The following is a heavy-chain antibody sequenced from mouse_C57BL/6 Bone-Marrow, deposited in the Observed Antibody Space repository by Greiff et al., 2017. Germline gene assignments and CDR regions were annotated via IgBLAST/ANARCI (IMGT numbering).Heavy chain of an antibody. D-gene: IGHD4-1*01. Sequence: VQLQQSGAELARPGASVKLSCKASGYTFTSYGISWVKQRTGQGLEWIGEIYPRSGNTYYNETFKGKATLTADKSSSTAYMELRSLTSEDSAVYDCAREGLGRYYFDYWGQGTTLTGSS. CDR1: GYTFTSYG. CDR3: AREGLGRYYFDY. V-gene: IGHV1-81*01. J-gene: IGHJ2*01. CDR2: IYPRSGNT.